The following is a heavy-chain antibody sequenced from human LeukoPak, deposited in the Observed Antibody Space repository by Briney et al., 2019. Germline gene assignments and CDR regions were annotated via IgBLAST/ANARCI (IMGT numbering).Heavy chain of an antibody. CDR3: ARDLPVYYYDSSGYLSDY. D-gene: IGHD3-22*01. CDR2: INPNSGGT. V-gene: IGHV1-2*06. Sequence: ASAKVSCKASGYTFTGYYMHWVRQAPGQGLEWMGRINPNSGGTNYAQKFQGRVTMTRDTSISTAYMELSRLRSDDTAVYYCARDLPVYYYDSSGYLSDYWGQGTLVTVSS. J-gene: IGHJ4*02. CDR1: GYTFTGYY.